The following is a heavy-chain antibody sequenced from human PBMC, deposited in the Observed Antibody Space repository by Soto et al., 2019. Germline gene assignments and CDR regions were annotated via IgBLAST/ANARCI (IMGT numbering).Heavy chain of an antibody. CDR2: IIPLLNII. J-gene: IGHJ6*02. Sequence: QVQLEQSGAEVKKPGSSVKVSCTLSGGDFDFSISWVRQAPGQGPEWMGRIIPLLNIINYSPRFQDRFTITADKYTKTAYMELRSLRSDATAVYYCARLPADVDVWGQGTTVSVSS. CDR1: GGDFDFS. CDR3: ARLPADVDV. V-gene: IGHV1-69*02.